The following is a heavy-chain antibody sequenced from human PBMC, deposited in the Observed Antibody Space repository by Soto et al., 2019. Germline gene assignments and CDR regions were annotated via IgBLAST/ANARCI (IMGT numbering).Heavy chain of an antibody. CDR2: IFPGDSDT. J-gene: IGHJ6*01. D-gene: IGHD5-18*01. V-gene: IGHV5-51*01. CDR3: ARHRYSYDYYYSGMDV. Sequence: GESLKISCKGSGYSFASSWIAWVRQMPGKGLELMGIIFPGDSDTRYSPSFQGQVTISADKFISTAYLQWSSLKASDSAMYYCARHRYSYDYYYSGMDVSGQATTVTVSS. CDR1: GYSFASSW.